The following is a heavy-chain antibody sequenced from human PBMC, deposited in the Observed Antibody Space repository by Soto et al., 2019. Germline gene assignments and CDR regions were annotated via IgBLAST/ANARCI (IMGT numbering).Heavy chain of an antibody. CDR3: ARDPHYGGLNWFDP. J-gene: IGHJ5*02. V-gene: IGHV3-48*02. CDR1: GFTFSSYA. D-gene: IGHD3-10*01. Sequence: PAGSLRLSCAASGFTFSSYAMSWVRQAPGKGLEWVSYISSSSSTIYYADSVKGRFTISRDNAKNSLYLQMNSLRDEDTAVYYCARDPHYGGLNWFDPWGQGTLVTVSS. CDR2: ISSSSSTI.